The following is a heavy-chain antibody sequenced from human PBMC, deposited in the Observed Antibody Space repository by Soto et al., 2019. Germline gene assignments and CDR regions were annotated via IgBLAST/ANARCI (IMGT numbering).Heavy chain of an antibody. CDR1: GDGVSRNTAS. D-gene: IGHD5-12*01. Sequence: PSKTLSLTSAISGDGVSRNTASLNWIRQSPSRGLEWLGRTYFRSKWYNDYAVSVKSRIIINPDTSNNQFSLQLNSVTPEDTAVYFCAKGDNLGPKTGYAFDPWGQGIMVTVSS. CDR2: TYFRSKWYN. CDR3: AKGDNLGPKTGYAFDP. J-gene: IGHJ5*02. V-gene: IGHV6-1*01.